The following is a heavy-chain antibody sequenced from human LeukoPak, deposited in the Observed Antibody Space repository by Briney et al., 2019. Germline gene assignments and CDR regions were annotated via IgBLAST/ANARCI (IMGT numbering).Heavy chain of an antibody. V-gene: IGHV3-30*04. Sequence: GGSLRLSCAASGFTFSSCAMHWVRQAPGKGLEWVAVISYDGNNKYYADSVKGRFTISRDNSKNTLYLQMNSLRAEDTAVYYCAKVQGARGYDRGDYWGQGTLVTVSS. J-gene: IGHJ4*02. CDR2: ISYDGNNK. D-gene: IGHD5-12*01. CDR1: GFTFSSCA. CDR3: AKVQGARGYDRGDY.